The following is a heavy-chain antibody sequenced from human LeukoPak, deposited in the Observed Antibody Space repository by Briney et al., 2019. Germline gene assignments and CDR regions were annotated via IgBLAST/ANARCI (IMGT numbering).Heavy chain of an antibody. Sequence: GGSLRLSCAASGFTFSSYAMSWDRQAPGKGLEWVSAISGSGGSTYYADSVKGRSTISRDNSKNTLYLQMNSLRAEDTAVYYCAKDRYGDYSLLAVFDYWGQGTLVTVSS. CDR1: GFTFSSYA. D-gene: IGHD4-17*01. J-gene: IGHJ4*02. CDR3: AKDRYGDYSLLAVFDY. V-gene: IGHV3-23*01. CDR2: ISGSGGST.